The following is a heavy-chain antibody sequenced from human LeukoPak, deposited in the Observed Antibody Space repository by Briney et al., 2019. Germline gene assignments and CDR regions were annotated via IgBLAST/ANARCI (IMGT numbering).Heavy chain of an antibody. CDR1: GFTFSTFA. Sequence: GGSLRLSCVASGFTFSTFAMIWVRQPPGKGLEWVSSIFPSGGEIHYADSVRGRFTISRDNSKSTLSLQMNSLRVEDTAVYYCAKVATTVTSLNWFDPWGQGTLVTVSS. D-gene: IGHD4-17*01. CDR2: IFPSGGEI. V-gene: IGHV3-23*01. J-gene: IGHJ5*02. CDR3: AKVATTVTSLNWFDP.